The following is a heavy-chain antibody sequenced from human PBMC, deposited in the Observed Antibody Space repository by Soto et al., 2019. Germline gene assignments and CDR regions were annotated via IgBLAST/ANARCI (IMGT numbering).Heavy chain of an antibody. CDR2: VSYDGSDK. J-gene: IGHJ4*02. V-gene: IGHV3-30*18. CDR3: VNGDSDF. CDR1: GFTFSNHG. Sequence: GGSLRLSCAASGFTFSNHGMHWVRQAPGKGLEWVAVVSYDGSDKYYADSVKGRFTISRDNSKNTLYLQMNSLRDEDTAVYYCVNGDSDFWSQGTLVTVSS. D-gene: IGHD3-3*01.